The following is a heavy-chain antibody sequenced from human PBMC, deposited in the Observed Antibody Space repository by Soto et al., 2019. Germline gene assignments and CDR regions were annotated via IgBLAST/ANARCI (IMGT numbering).Heavy chain of an antibody. CDR2: IWYDGSNK. J-gene: IGHJ6*02. CDR1: GFTFSSHS. V-gene: IGHV3-33*08. CDR3: ARDYDSSGYQDV. D-gene: IGHD3-22*01. Sequence: PGGSLRLSCAASGFTFSSHSMNWVRQAPGKGLEWVAVIWYDGSNKYYADSVKGRFTISRDNSKNTLYLQMNSLRAEDTAVYYCARDYDSSGYQDVWGQGTTVTVSS.